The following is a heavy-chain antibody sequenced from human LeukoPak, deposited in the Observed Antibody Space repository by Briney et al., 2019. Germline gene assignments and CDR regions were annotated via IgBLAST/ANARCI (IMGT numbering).Heavy chain of an antibody. Sequence: PSETLSLICTVSGGSISSGDYYWSWIRQPPGKGLEWIGYIYYSGSTYYNPSLKSRVTISVDTSKNQFSLKLSSVTAADTAVYYCARDAGYDSSGSPAFDYWGQGTLVTVSS. CDR3: ARDAGYDSSGSPAFDY. V-gene: IGHV4-30-4*08. J-gene: IGHJ4*02. D-gene: IGHD3-22*01. CDR2: IYYSGST. CDR1: GGSISSGDYY.